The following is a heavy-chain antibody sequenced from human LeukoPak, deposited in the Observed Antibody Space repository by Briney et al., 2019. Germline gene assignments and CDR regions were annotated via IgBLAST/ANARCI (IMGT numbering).Heavy chain of an antibody. Sequence: ASVKVSCKASGYTFTNYAMNWVRQAPGQGLEWMGWINTNTGNPTYAQGFTGRFVFSLDTSVSTAYLQISSLKAEDTAVYFCAREGEADLLTGYEFDYWGQGTLVTVSS. CDR3: AREGEADLLTGYEFDY. CDR1: GYTFTNYA. J-gene: IGHJ4*02. CDR2: INTNTGNP. D-gene: IGHD3-9*01. V-gene: IGHV7-4-1*02.